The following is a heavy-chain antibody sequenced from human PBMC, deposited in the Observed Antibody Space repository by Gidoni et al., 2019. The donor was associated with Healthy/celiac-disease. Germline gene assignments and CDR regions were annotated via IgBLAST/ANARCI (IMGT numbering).Heavy chain of an antibody. CDR2: ISISGSTI. V-gene: IGHV3-48*03. Sequence: EVQLVESGGGLVQPGGSLRLSCAASGFTFSSYEMNWVRQAPGKGREWVSYISISGSTIYYADSVKGRFTISRDNAKNSLYLQMNSLRAEDTAVYYCARDCTNGVCYRGRNYYYGMDVWGQGTTVTVSS. CDR1: GFTFSSYE. J-gene: IGHJ6*02. CDR3: ARDCTNGVCYRGRNYYYGMDV. D-gene: IGHD2-8*01.